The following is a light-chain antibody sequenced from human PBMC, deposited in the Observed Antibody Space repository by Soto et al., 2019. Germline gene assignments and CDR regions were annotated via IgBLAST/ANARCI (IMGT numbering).Light chain of an antibody. J-gene: IGKJ5*01. V-gene: IGKV3D-20*02. CDR3: QQRSNWIT. CDR2: DAS. Sequence: VGLTQSPGTVSLSPGERATLSCRASQSVSSSYLAWYQQKPGQAPRLLIYDASNRATGIPARFSGSGSGTDFTLTISSLEPEDFAVYYCQQRSNWITFGHGTRLEIK. CDR1: QSVSSSY.